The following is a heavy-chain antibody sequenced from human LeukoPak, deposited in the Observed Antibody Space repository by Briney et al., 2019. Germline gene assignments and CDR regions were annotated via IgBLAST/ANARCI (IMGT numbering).Heavy chain of an antibody. Sequence: SETLSLTCTVSAGSISSGSYYWSWIRQPAGKGLEWIGRIYTSGSTNYNPSLKSRVTISVDTSKNQFSLKLSSVTAADTAEYYCARRSRDGYSSFDYWGQGTLVTVS. D-gene: IGHD5-24*01. J-gene: IGHJ4*02. CDR3: ARRSRDGYSSFDY. V-gene: IGHV4-61*02. CDR2: IYTSGST. CDR1: AGSISSGSYY.